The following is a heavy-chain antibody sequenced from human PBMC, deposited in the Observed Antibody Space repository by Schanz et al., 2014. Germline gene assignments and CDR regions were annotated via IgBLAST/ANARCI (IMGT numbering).Heavy chain of an antibody. CDR1: GFIFGDYA. CDR3: ARGNYGMDV. Sequence: QVQLVESGGGVVQPGGSLRLSCAASGFIFGDYAIHWVRQAPGKGLEWVSYINGGGETTYYADSVRGRFTISRDNAKNSLFLQMNSLRAEDTAKYYCARGNYGMDVWGQGTTVTVSS. J-gene: IGHJ6*02. CDR2: INGGGETT. V-gene: IGHV3-11*01.